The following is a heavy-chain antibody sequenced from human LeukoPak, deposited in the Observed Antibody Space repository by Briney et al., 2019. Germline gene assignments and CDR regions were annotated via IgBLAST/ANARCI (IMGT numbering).Heavy chain of an antibody. D-gene: IGHD6-19*01. V-gene: IGHV4-39*07. CDR3: ARVLPYPIAVAENAFDI. CDR2: IFYSGST. Sequence: PSETLSLTCTVSSGSISTSNYYWGWVRQPPGKALEWIGNIFYSGSTYYSPSLKSRVTISVDTSKNQFSLKLSSVTAADTAVYYCARVLPYPIAVAENAFDIWGQGTMVTVSS. J-gene: IGHJ3*02. CDR1: SGSISTSNYY.